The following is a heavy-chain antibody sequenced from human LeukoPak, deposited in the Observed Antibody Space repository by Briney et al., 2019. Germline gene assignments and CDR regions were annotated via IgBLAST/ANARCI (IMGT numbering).Heavy chain of an antibody. Sequence: GGSLRLSCAASGFTFSDYYMSWIRQAPGKGLEWVSYISSSGSTIYYADSVKGRFTISRDIAKNSLYLQMNSLRAEDTAVYYCARYYYDSSGYYYFDYWGQGTLVTVSS. CDR1: GFTFSDYY. CDR3: ARYYYDSSGYYYFDY. V-gene: IGHV3-11*04. D-gene: IGHD3-22*01. J-gene: IGHJ4*02. CDR2: ISSSGSTI.